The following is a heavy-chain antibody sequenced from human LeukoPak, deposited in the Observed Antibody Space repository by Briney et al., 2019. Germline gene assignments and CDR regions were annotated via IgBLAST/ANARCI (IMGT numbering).Heavy chain of an antibody. CDR3: ARGQLPQPNWFDP. D-gene: IGHD2-2*01. CDR2: ISYNGIT. J-gene: IGHJ5*02. CDR1: GGSIRSDY. Sequence: SETLSLTCSVSGGSIRSDYWSWIRQPPGKGLEWIGYISYNGITNYNPSLKSRLTMSVDTSKSQFSLKLSSLTAADTAVYYCARGQLPQPNWFDPWGQGTLVTVSS. V-gene: IGHV4-59*01.